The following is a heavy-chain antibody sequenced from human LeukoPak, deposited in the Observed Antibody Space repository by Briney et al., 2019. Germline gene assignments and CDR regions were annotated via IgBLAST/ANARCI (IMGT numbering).Heavy chain of an antibody. Sequence: PSETLSLTCTVSGGSISSDYWNWIRQPPGKGLEWIGYIYYSGSATYNPSLNNRVTISVDRSENQFSLRLSSVTAADTAVYYCARDPEMATPYYYGMDVWGQGTTVTVS. D-gene: IGHD5-24*01. V-gene: IGHV4-59*01. CDR2: IYYSGSA. J-gene: IGHJ6*02. CDR1: GGSISSDY. CDR3: ARDPEMATPYYYGMDV.